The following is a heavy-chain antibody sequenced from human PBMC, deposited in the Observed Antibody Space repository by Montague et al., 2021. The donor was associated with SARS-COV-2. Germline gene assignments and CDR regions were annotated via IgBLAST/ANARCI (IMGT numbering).Heavy chain of an antibody. V-gene: IGHV4-39*07. D-gene: IGHD1-1*01. CDR3: ASSPLRNSGANWYDKYFQH. J-gene: IGHJ1*01. CDR2: IYYGGTA. Sequence: SETLSLTCTVSGGSISVSSYYWVWIRQPPGKGLEWIGSIYYGGTADYNPSLKSRVTISVDTSNNQFSLKLTSLTAADTAVYSCASSPLRNSGANWYDKYFQHWGQGTRVTVSS. CDR1: GGSISVSSYY.